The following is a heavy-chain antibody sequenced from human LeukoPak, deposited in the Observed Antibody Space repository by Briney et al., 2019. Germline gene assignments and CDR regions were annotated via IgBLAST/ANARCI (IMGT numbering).Heavy chain of an antibody. Sequence: SSETLSLTCTVSGGSISGSSYYWGWIRQPPGKGLEWIGSIYYSGSTYYNPSLKSRVTISVDTSKNQFSLKLSSVTAADTAVYYCARFSSSWYSFDYWGQGTLVTVSS. J-gene: IGHJ4*02. V-gene: IGHV4-39*01. D-gene: IGHD6-13*01. CDR1: GGSISGSSYY. CDR3: ARFSSSWYSFDY. CDR2: IYYSGST.